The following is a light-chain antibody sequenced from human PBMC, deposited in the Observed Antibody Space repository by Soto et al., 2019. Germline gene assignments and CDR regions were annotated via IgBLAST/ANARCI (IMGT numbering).Light chain of an antibody. Sequence: IVLTQSPAILALSPGDRATLSCRAIQSVSSSYLAWYQHKPGQAPRLLIHGASSRVTGIPDRFSGSGSGTDFTLTISSLKPEDFAVYYCQHRYNWPPITFGQGTRLEIK. CDR2: GAS. CDR1: QSVSSSY. CDR3: QHRYNWPPIT. V-gene: IGKV3D-20*02. J-gene: IGKJ5*01.